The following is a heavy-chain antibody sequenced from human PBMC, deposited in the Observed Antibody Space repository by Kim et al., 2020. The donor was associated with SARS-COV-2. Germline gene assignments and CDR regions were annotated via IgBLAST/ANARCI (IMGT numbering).Heavy chain of an antibody. Sequence: GGSLRLSCAASGFTFSSYAMSWVRQAPGKGLEWVSAISGSGGSTYYADSVKGRFTISRDNSKNTLYLQMNSLRAEDTAVYYCAKGGSVWFGELSYYYGMDVWGQGTTVTVSS. D-gene: IGHD3-10*01. CDR3: AKGGSVWFGELSYYYGMDV. J-gene: IGHJ6*02. V-gene: IGHV3-23*01. CDR2: ISGSGGST. CDR1: GFTFSSYA.